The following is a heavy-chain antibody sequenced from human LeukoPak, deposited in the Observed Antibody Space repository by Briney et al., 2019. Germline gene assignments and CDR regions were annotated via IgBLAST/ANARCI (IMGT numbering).Heavy chain of an antibody. CDR3: AKFPLRYFDY. D-gene: IGHD2-21*01. CDR2: IKQEGSEK. Sequence: GGSLRLSCAASGFAFSSYWMSWVRQAPGKGLEWVANIKQEGSEKYYVDSVKGRFTISRDNVKNSLYLQMNSLRAEDTAVYYCAKFPLRYFDYWGQGTLVTVSS. CDR1: GFAFSSYW. J-gene: IGHJ4*02. V-gene: IGHV3-7*03.